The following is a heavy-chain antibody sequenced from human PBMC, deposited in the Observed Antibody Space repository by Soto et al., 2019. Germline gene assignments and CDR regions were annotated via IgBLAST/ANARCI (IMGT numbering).Heavy chain of an antibody. CDR1: GGTFSSYA. V-gene: IGHV1-69*13. D-gene: IGHD2-2*01. CDR3: ASNEGGVVVIPALSEYYYYYYGMDV. CDR2: IIPIFGTA. J-gene: IGHJ6*02. Sequence: SVKVSCKASGGTFSSYAISWVRQAPGQGLEWMGGIIPIFGTANYAQKFQGRVTITADESTSTAYMELSSLRSEDTAVYYCASNEGGVVVIPALSEYYYYYYGMDVWGQGTTVTVSS.